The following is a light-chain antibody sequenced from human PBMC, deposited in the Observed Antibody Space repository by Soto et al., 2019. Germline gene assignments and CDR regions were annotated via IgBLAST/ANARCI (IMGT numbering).Light chain of an antibody. CDR2: GAS. J-gene: IGKJ1*01. CDR3: QQHGGSPLWT. CDR1: QSVSSTY. V-gene: IGKV3-20*01. Sequence: IVLTQSPGSLAISLGERATLVCSSSQSVSSTYLAWYQQKPGQAPRLLIYGASSRATGIPDRFSGSGSGTDFTLTISRLEPEDFAVYYCQQHGGSPLWTFGQGTKVDI.